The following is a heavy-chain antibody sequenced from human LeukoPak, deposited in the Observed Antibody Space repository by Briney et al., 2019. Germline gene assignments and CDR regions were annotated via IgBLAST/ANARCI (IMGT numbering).Heavy chain of an antibody. V-gene: IGHV6-1*01. CDR3: ARGVGTTQYYYYYMDV. CDR2: TYYRSKWHN. J-gene: IGHJ6*03. CDR1: DDSVSTNSAA. D-gene: IGHD1-26*01. Sequence: SQTLSLTCAIPDDSVSTNSAAWNWIRQSPSRGLEWLGRTYYRSKWHNDYAVSVKSRITIKPDTSKNQFSLQLNSVTPEDTAVYYCARGVGTTQYYYYYMDVWGKGTAVTVSS.